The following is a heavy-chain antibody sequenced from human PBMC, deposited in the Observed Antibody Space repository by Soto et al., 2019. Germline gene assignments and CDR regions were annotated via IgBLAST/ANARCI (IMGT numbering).Heavy chain of an antibody. CDR3: ARSMYCSSGSCYYYYYGMDV. CDR1: GGTFSSYA. J-gene: IGHJ6*02. CDR2: IIPIFGTA. V-gene: IGHV1-69*06. Sequence: GASVKVSCKASGGTFSSYAISWVRQAPGQGLEWMGGIIPIFGTANYAQKFQGRVTITADKSTSTAYMELSSLRSEDTAVYYCARSMYCSSGSCYYYYYGMDVWGQGTTVTVSS. D-gene: IGHD2-15*01.